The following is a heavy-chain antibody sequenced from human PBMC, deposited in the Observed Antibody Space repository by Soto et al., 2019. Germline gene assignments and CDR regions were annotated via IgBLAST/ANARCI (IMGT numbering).Heavy chain of an antibody. CDR2: IKSKTDGGTT. D-gene: IGHD3-10*01. V-gene: IGHV3-15*07. J-gene: IGHJ6*02. CDR3: TTAMVRGALPIYYYYGMDV. Sequence: PGGSLRLSCAASGFTFSNAWMNWVRQAPGKGLGWVGRIKSKTDGGTTDYAAPVKGRFTISRDDSKNTLYLQMNSLKTEDTAVYYCTTAMVRGALPIYYYYGMDVWGQGTTVTVSS. CDR1: GFTFSNAW.